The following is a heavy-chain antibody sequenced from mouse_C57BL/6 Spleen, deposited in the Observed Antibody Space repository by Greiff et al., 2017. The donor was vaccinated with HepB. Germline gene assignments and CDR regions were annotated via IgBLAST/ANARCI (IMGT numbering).Heavy chain of an antibody. Sequence: EVQVVESGAELVRPGASVKLSCTASGFNIKDDYMHWVKQRPEQGLEWIGWIDPENGDTEYASKFQGKATITADTSSNTAYLQLSSLTSEDTAVYYCTQATPWFAYWGQGTLVTVSA. CDR1: GFNIKDDY. CDR3: TQATPWFAY. CDR2: IDPENGDT. V-gene: IGHV14-4*01. D-gene: IGHD3-2*02. J-gene: IGHJ3*01.